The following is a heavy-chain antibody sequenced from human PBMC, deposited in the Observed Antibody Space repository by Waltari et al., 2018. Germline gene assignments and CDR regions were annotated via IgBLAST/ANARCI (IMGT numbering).Heavy chain of an antibody. J-gene: IGHJ6*03. Sequence: QVQLQESGPGLVKPSETLSLTCTVSGGSISSYYWSWIGQPPGKGLEWEGYIYYSGSTNYNPSLKSRVTISVDTSKNQFSLKLSSVTAADTAVYYCARDQRGYYGSGSFNYYYYYMDVWGKGTTVTVSS. V-gene: IGHV4-59*01. CDR1: GGSISSYY. CDR3: ARDQRGYYGSGSFNYYYYYMDV. D-gene: IGHD3-10*01. CDR2: IYYSGST.